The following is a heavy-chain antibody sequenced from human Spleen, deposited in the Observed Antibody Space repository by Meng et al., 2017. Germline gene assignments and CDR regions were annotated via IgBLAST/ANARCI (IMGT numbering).Heavy chain of an antibody. V-gene: IGHV3-13*01. CDR2: IDTAGKT. CDR1: GFTLRSYD. Sequence: GESLKISCVASGFTLRSYDMHWVRQGTGKGLEWVAAIDTAGKTYYADSLEDRFTISREKAKNSAYLQINRLRAGDTAVYYCARAQYSSGLTAFDIWGQGTVVTVSS. D-gene: IGHD6-19*01. CDR3: ARAQYSSGLTAFDI. J-gene: IGHJ3*02.